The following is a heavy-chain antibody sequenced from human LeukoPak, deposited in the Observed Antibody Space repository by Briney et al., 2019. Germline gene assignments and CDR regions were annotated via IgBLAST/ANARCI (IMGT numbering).Heavy chain of an antibody. CDR3: ANALGASRDMDV. D-gene: IGHD1-26*01. J-gene: IGHJ6*03. V-gene: IGHV4-59*01. Sequence: PSETLSLTCTVSGGSISSYYWSWIRQPPGKGLEWIGYIYYSGSTNYNPSLKSRVTISVDTSKNQFSLKLSSVTAADTAVYCCANALGASRDMDVWGKGTTVTVSS. CDR2: IYYSGST. CDR1: GGSISSYY.